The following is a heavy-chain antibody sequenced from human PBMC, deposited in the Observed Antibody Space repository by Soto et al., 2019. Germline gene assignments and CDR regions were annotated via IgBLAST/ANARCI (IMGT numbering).Heavy chain of an antibody. CDR1: GGPLSSYY. Sequence: TLSLTFTVSGGPLSSYYWSWIRQPPGKGLEWIGYIYYSGSTNYNPSLKSRVTISVDTSKNQFSLKLTSVTAADTAVYYCARRYVGTFDYWGQGTLVTV. D-gene: IGHD3-16*01. CDR2: IYYSGST. V-gene: IGHV4-59*08. CDR3: ARRYVGTFDY. J-gene: IGHJ4*02.